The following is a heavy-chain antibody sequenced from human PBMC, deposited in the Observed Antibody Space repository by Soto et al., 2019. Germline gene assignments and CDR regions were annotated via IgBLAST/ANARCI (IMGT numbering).Heavy chain of an antibody. J-gene: IGHJ6*02. CDR1: GGSISSGDYY. D-gene: IGHD1-26*01. CDR2: IYHSGST. V-gene: IGHV4-30-4*01. Sequence: SETLSLTCTVSGGSISSGDYYWSWIRQPPGKGLEWIGYIYHSGSTYYNPSLKSRVTISVDTSKNQFSLKPSSVTAADTAVYYCARDRGELGDYYYYYGMDVWGQGTTVTVSS. CDR3: ARDRGELGDYYYYYGMDV.